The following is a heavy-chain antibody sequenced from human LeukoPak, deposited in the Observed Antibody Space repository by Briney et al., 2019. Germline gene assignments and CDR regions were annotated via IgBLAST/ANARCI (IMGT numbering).Heavy chain of an antibody. Sequence: SETLSLTCTVSGDSMSTSYWSWIRQPLGKGLEWIGYFYHSGTDSNPSLRSRVTISGDMSNNQFSLKLSSVTAADKAIYYWARGWRGDHFDYWGQGTLVSVSS. CDR2: FYHSGT. D-gene: IGHD3-16*01. J-gene: IGHJ4*02. CDR3: ARGWRGDHFDY. V-gene: IGHV4-59*01. CDR1: GDSMSTSY.